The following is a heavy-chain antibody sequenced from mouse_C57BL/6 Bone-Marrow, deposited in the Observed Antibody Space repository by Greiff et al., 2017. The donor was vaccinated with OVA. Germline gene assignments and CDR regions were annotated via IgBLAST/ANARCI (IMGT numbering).Heavy chain of an antibody. CDR1: GYTFTSYT. V-gene: IGHV1-4*01. CDR2: INPSSGYT. J-gene: IGHJ3*01. Sequence: QVQLQQSGAELARPGASVKMSCKASGYTFTSYTMHWVKQRPGQGLEWIGYINPSSGYTKYNQKFKDKATLTADKSSSTAYMQLSSLTSEDSAVYYCARSVSNYWDWFAYWGQGTLVTVSA. CDR3: ARSVSNYWDWFAY. D-gene: IGHD2-5*01.